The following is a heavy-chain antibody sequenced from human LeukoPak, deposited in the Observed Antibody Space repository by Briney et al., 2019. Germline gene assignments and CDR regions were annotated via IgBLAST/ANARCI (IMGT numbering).Heavy chain of an antibody. J-gene: IGHJ3*02. CDR1: GFTFSSYS. Sequence: GGSLRLSCAASGFTFSSYSMNWVRQAPGKGLEWVSSISSSSSYIYYADSVKGRSTISRDNAKNSLYLQMNSLRAEDTAVYYCATLGQQLVEGDDAFDIWGQGTMVTVSS. D-gene: IGHD6-13*01. CDR2: ISSSSSYI. V-gene: IGHV3-21*01. CDR3: ATLGQQLVEGDDAFDI.